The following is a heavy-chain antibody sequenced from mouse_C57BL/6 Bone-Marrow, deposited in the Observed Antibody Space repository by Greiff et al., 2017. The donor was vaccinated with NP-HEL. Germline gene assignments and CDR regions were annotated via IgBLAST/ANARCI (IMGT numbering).Heavy chain of an antibody. CDR1: GYTFTSYD. CDR2: IYPRDGST. Sequence: QVQLKESGPELVKPGASVKLSCKASGYTFTSYDINWVKQRPGQGLEWIGWIYPRDGSTKYNEKFKGKATLTVDTSSSTAYMELHSLTSEDSAVYFWARPPLLIYGNYVFDYWGQGTTLTVSS. V-gene: IGHV1-85*01. CDR3: ARPPLLIYGNYVFDY. D-gene: IGHD2-1*01. J-gene: IGHJ2*01.